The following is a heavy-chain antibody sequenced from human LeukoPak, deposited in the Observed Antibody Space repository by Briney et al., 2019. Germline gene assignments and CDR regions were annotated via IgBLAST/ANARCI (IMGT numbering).Heavy chain of an antibody. Sequence: PSQTLSLTCTVSGGSISSGDYYWSWIRQPPGKGLEWIGCIYYSGSTYYNPSLKSRVTISVDTSKNQFSLKLSSVTAADTAVYYCVRVCGVLYYFDYWGQGTLVTVSS. D-gene: IGHD2-8*01. CDR2: IYYSGST. CDR3: VRVCGVLYYFDY. V-gene: IGHV4-30-4*01. J-gene: IGHJ4*02. CDR1: GGSISSGDYY.